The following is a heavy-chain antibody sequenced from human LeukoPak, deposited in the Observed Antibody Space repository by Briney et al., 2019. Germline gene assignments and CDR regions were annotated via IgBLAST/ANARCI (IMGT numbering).Heavy chain of an antibody. J-gene: IGHJ4*02. CDR2: INSDGSSI. CDR1: GFTFSSYW. D-gene: IGHD5-12*01. CDR3: AREGRVSGYDFDC. V-gene: IGHV3-74*03. Sequence: GGSLRLSCAASGFTFSSYWMHWVRQAPGKGLVWVSRINSDGSSITYADSVKGRFTISRDNAKNTLYLQMNSLRVEDTAMYYCAREGRVSGYDFDCWGQGTLVTVSS.